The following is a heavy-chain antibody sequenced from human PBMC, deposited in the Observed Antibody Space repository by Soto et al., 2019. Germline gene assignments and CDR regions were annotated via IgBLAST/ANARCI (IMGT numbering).Heavy chain of an antibody. D-gene: IGHD6-19*01. V-gene: IGHV3-23*01. J-gene: IGHJ4*02. CDR3: ARRSSGWYFDY. CDR2: ISGSGGST. CDR1: GFTFSSYA. Sequence: EVQLLESGGGLVQPGGSLRLSCAASGFTFSSYAMSWVRQAPGKGLEWVSDISGSGGSTYYADSVKGRFTFTRDNSKNTLYLQMNILRAEDTAVYYCARRSSGWYFDYWGQGTLVTVSS.